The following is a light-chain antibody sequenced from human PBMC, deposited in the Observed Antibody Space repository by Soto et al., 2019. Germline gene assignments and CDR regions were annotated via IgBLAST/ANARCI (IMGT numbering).Light chain of an antibody. V-gene: IGKV3-20*01. CDR2: GAS. J-gene: IGKJ1*01. CDR3: QQYGSSHRT. CDR1: QSVSSSN. Sequence: EIVLTQSPGTLSFSPGERATLSCRASQSVSSSNLAWYQQKPGQAPRLLIYGASSRASGVSNRFSGSGSGTDFTLTISRLEPEDFAVYYCQQYGSSHRTFGQGTKVDIK.